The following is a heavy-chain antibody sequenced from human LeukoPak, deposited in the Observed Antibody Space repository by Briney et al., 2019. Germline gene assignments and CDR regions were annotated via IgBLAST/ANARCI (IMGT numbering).Heavy chain of an antibody. CDR3: ARGVYGGNYWYFDL. V-gene: IGHV4-59*01. CDR2: IYYSGST. Sequence: KPSETLSLTCTVSGGSISSYYWSWIQQPPGKGLEWIGYIYYSGSTNYNPSLKSRVTISVDTSKNQFSLKLSSVTAADTAVYYCARGVYGGNYWYFDLWGRGTLVTVSS. D-gene: IGHD4-23*01. J-gene: IGHJ2*01. CDR1: GGSISSYY.